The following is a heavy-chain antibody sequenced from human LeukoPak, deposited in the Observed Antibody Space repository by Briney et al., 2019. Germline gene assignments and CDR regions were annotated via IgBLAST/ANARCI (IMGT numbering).Heavy chain of an antibody. J-gene: IGHJ4*02. CDR3: ATASGSWYRYSFDN. D-gene: IGHD6-13*01. Sequence: PGGSLRLSCGASGFTFSNYEMNWLRQAPAKGLQWVSYISITSNMIYYADSVRGRVNIFRDNDENSLYLQMTSLRVEDTAVYYCATASGSWYRYSFDNWGQGTLVTVSS. V-gene: IGHV3-48*03. CDR1: GFTFSNYE. CDR2: ISITSNMI.